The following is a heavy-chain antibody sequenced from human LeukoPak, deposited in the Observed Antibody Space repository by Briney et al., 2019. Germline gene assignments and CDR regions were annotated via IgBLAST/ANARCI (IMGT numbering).Heavy chain of an antibody. CDR3: ARDDYSGWPTYYYGMDV. CDR2: ISSSGSTI. CDR1: GFTFSDYY. D-gene: IGHD6-25*01. J-gene: IGHJ6*02. Sequence: GGSLRLSCAASGFTFSDYYMSWIRQAPGHGLEWVSYISSSGSTIYYADSVKGRFTISRDNAKNSLYLQMNSLRAEDTAVYYCARDDYSGWPTYYYGMDVWGQGTTVTVS. V-gene: IGHV3-11*01.